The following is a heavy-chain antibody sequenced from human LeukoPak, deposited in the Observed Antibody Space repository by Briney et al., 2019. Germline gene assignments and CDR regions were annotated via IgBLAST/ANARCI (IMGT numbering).Heavy chain of an antibody. CDR2: IAHHGSNK. Sequence: PGGSLRLSCAASGFTFSRNAIHWVRQAPGKGLEWVSYIAHHGSNKHYADSVKGRFTISRDNSKRTLYLQMNSLRADDTAVYYCAKDGSWSCTDWGQGTLVTFSS. V-gene: IGHV3-30*02. D-gene: IGHD2-8*02. CDR1: GFTFSRNA. CDR3: AKDGSWSCTD. J-gene: IGHJ4*02.